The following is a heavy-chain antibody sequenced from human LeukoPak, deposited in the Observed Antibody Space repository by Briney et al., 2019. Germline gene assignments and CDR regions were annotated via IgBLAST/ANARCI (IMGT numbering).Heavy chain of an antibody. CDR1: GFTVSSNY. J-gene: IGHJ4*02. V-gene: IGHV3-53*01. Sequence: TGGSLRLSCAASGFTVSSNYMSWVRQAPGKGLEWVSVIYSGGSTYYADSVKGRFTISRDNSKNTLYLQMNSLRAEDTAVYYCARSRGTWSDYYGSGSYSRFDYWGQGTLVTVSS. CDR2: IYSGGST. D-gene: IGHD3-10*01. CDR3: ARSRGTWSDYYGSGSYSRFDY.